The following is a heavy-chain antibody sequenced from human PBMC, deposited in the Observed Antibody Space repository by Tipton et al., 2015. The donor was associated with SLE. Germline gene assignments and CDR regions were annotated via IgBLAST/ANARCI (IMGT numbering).Heavy chain of an antibody. V-gene: IGHV4-34*01. J-gene: IGHJ5*02. Sequence: LSLTCAVYGGSFSGYYWSWIRQPPGKGLEWIGEINHSGSTNYNPSLKSRVTISVDTSKNPFSLKLSSVTAADPAGYYCARQSYPGLMVYAHNWFDPWGQATLVTVSS. CDR2: INHSGST. D-gene: IGHD2-8*01. CDR3: ARQSYPGLMVYAHNWFDP. CDR1: GGSFSGYY.